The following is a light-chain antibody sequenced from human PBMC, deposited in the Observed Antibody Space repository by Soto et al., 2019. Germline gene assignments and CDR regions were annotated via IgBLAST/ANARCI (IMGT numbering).Light chain of an antibody. Sequence: QSALTQPASVSGSAGQSITISCSGTMRDVGAYNLVSWYQQHPGTAPKLIIYEVSNRPSGVSSRFSGSKSGNTASLTISGLQAEDEADYYCASYSSSRNIVFGGGTKLTVL. CDR1: MRDVGAYNL. V-gene: IGLV2-14*01. J-gene: IGLJ2*01. CDR3: ASYSSSRNIV. CDR2: EVS.